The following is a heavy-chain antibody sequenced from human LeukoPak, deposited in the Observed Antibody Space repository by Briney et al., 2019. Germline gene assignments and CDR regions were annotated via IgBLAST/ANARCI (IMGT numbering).Heavy chain of an antibody. V-gene: IGHV1-46*04. CDR1: GYTFTRYY. CDR2: INPSGGST. D-gene: IGHD1-26*01. CDR3: ARDESSGSSGRACLY. Sequence: ASVKVSCKASGYTFTRYYIHWVRQAPGQGLEWMGIINPSGGSTSYAQKLQGRVTMTRDTSTSTVYMELSSLRSEDTAVYYCARDESSGSSGRACLYWGQGTLVTVSS. J-gene: IGHJ4*02.